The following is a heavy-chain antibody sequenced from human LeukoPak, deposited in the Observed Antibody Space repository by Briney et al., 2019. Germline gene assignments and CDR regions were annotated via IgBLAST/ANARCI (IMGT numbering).Heavy chain of an antibody. CDR2: MKEDGGEI. CDR1: GFPFNNYW. Sequence: PGGSLRLSCAGSGFPFNNYWMAWVRQAPGKGLEWVANMKEDGGEINYVDSVKGRFTISRDNAKNSLDLQMNSLRVDDTAVYYCVRDRGYSTFDYWGQGTLVIVSS. J-gene: IGHJ4*02. CDR3: VRDRGYSTFDY. V-gene: IGHV3-7*01. D-gene: IGHD4-23*01.